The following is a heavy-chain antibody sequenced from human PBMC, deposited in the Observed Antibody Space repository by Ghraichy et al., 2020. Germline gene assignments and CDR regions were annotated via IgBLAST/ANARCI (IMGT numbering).Heavy chain of an antibody. V-gene: IGHV4-31*03. Sequence: TLSLTCTVSGGSISSGGYYWSWIRQHPGKGLEWIGYIYYSGSTYYNPSLRSRVTISVDTSKNHFSLNLSSVTAADTAVYYCARLYCSGGSCYSSSFFDYWGQGTLVTVSS. D-gene: IGHD2-15*01. J-gene: IGHJ4*02. CDR3: ARLYCSGGSCYSSSFFDY. CDR2: IYYSGST. CDR1: GGSISSGGYY.